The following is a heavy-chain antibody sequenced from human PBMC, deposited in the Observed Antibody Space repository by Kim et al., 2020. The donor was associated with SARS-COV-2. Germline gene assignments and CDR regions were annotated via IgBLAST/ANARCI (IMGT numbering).Heavy chain of an antibody. CDR2: IYYSGST. CDR3: ARQDYYGSGSYYYDY. Sequence: SETLSLTCTVSGGSISSSSYYWGWIRQPPGKGLEWIGSIYYSGSTYYNPSLKSRVTISVDTSKNQFSLKLSSVTATDTAVYYCARQDYYGSGSYYYDYWGQGTLVTVSS. J-gene: IGHJ4*02. CDR1: GGSISSSSYY. V-gene: IGHV4-39*01. D-gene: IGHD3-10*01.